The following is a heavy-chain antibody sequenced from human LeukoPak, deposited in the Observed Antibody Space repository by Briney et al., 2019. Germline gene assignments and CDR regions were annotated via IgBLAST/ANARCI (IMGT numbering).Heavy chain of an antibody. V-gene: IGHV1-18*01. CDR2: INYFNGDT. D-gene: IGHD2-2*01. CDR1: GYTFTNYG. Sequence: ASVKVFCKTSGYTFTNYGLAWVRQAPGQGLEWMGWINYFNGDTHYAQNCQGRVTMTTDTSTTTAYMEVRSLRSDDTAVYYCARWGLVAPGTYFYYYMDVWGKGTTVTVSS. CDR3: ARWGLVAPGTYFYYYMDV. J-gene: IGHJ6*03.